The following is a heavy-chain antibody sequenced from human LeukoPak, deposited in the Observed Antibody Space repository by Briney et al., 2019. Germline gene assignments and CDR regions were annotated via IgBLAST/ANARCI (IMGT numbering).Heavy chain of an antibody. CDR3: ARVRGYGGFDY. CDR1: GFTFDDYA. Sequence: GGSLRLSSAASGFTFDDYAMHWVRQAPGKGLEWVSGISWNSGSIGYADSVKGRFTISRDNAKNSLYLQMNSLRAEDTAVYYCARVRGYGGFDYWGQGTLVTVSS. V-gene: IGHV3-9*01. J-gene: IGHJ4*02. CDR2: ISWNSGSI. D-gene: IGHD4-23*01.